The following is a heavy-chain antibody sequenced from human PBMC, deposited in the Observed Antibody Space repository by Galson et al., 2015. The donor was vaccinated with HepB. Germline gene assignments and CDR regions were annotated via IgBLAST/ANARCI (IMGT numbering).Heavy chain of an antibody. CDR2: MNPNSGNA. V-gene: IGHV1-8*01. CDR1: GYSFTSYD. J-gene: IGHJ6*03. D-gene: IGHD1-26*01. CDR3: ARWDSNHYYMDV. Sequence: SVKVSCKASGYSFTSYDINWVRQATGQGLEWMGWMNPNSGNAGYAQKFQGRVTMTRNTSISTAYMELTSLKSEDTAFYYCARWDSNHYYMDVWGKGTTVTVSS.